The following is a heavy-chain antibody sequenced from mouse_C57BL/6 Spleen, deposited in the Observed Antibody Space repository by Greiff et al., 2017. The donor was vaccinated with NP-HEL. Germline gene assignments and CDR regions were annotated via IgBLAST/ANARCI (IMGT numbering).Heavy chain of an antibody. J-gene: IGHJ2*01. CDR1: GFTFSNYW. Sequence: EVKLEESGGGLVQPGGSMKLSCVASGFTFSNYWMNWVRQSPEKGLEWVAQIRLKSDNYATHYAESVKGRFTISRDDSKSSVYLQMNNLRAEDTGIYYCTEEEMGYYDYWGQGTTLTVSS. CDR3: TEEEMGYYDY. CDR2: IRLKSDNYAT. D-gene: IGHD2-3*01. V-gene: IGHV6-3*01.